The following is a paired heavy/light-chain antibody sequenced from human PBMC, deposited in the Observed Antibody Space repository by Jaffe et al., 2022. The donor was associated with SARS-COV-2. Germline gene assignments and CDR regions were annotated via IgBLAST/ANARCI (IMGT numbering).Heavy chain of an antibody. D-gene: IGHD3-9*01. CDR1: GFMFSSYS. J-gene: IGHJ4*02. CDR2: INTVGSVT. Sequence: EVQLVESGGGLVQPGESLRLSCAGSGFMFSSYSMSWVRQAPGKGLEWISYINTVGSVTHYADSVKGRFTISRDNAMNSLILQMNSLTDGDTAVYYCTREKYDTLAYWGQGALVTVSS. V-gene: IGHV3-48*02. CDR3: TREKYDTLAY.
Light chain of an antibody. CDR2: KVS. CDR1: QGLIHSNGNIY. CDR3: MQGTHWPPT. Sequence: DVVMTQSPLSLPVTFGQPASISCRSSQGLIHSNGNIYLNWFQQRPGQSPRRLIYKVSNRDSGVPDRFSGSGSGTYFTLTISRVEAEDIGVYYCMQGTHWPPTFGQGTKVEIK. V-gene: IGKV2-30*02. J-gene: IGKJ1*01.